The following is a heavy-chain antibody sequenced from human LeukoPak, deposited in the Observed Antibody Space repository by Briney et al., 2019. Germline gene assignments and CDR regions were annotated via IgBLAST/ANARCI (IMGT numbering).Heavy chain of an antibody. CDR2: ISAYDGNT. CDR1: GYTFTSYG. CDR3: ARDDWNDRAFDI. D-gene: IGHD1-1*01. Sequence: ASVKVSCKASGYTFTSYGISWVRQAPGQGLEWMGWISAYDGNTNYAQKLQGRVTMTTDTSTSAAYMELRSLRSDDTAVYYCARDDWNDRAFDIWGQGTMVTVSS. J-gene: IGHJ3*02. V-gene: IGHV1-18*01.